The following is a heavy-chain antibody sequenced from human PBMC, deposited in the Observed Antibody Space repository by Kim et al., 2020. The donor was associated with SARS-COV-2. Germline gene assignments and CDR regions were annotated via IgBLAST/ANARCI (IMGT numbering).Heavy chain of an antibody. Sequence: ADSVEGRFTISRDTSKNTLYLQMSSLRGDDTAVYYCARGYFDSSGGFFDFWGQGTLVTVSS. D-gene: IGHD3-22*01. CDR3: ARGYFDSSGGFFDF. V-gene: IGHV3-53*01. J-gene: IGHJ4*02.